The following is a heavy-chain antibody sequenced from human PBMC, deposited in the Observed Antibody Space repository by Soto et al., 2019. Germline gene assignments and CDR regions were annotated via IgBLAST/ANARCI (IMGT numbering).Heavy chain of an antibody. CDR1: GYTFTSYY. Sequence: ASVKVSCKASGYTFTSYYMHWVRQAPGQGLEWMGIINPSGGSTSYAQKFQGRVTMTRDTSTSTVYMELSSLRSEDTAVYYCARDLVDTAMVYYYGMDVWGQGTTVTVPS. CDR2: INPSGGST. D-gene: IGHD5-18*01. V-gene: IGHV1-46*01. J-gene: IGHJ6*02. CDR3: ARDLVDTAMVYYYGMDV.